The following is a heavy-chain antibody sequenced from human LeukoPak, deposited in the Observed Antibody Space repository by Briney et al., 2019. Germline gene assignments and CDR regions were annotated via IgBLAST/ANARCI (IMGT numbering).Heavy chain of an antibody. J-gene: IGHJ4*02. CDR1: GYTFTCYY. V-gene: IGHV1-2*02. Sequence: AAVKVSCKASGYTFTCYYMHWVRQAPGQGLEWMGWINPNSGGTNYAQKFQGRVTMTRDTSISTAYMELSRLRSDDTAVYYCAGDVEEYCSSTSCYIVDYWGQGTLVTVSS. D-gene: IGHD2-2*01. CDR2: INPNSGGT. CDR3: AGDVEEYCSSTSCYIVDY.